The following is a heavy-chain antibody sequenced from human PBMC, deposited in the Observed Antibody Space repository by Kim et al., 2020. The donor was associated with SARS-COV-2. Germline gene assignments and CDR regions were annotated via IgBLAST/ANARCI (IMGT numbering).Heavy chain of an antibody. V-gene: IGHV3-43D*03. CDR1: GFTFDDYA. D-gene: IGHD3-22*01. CDR3: AKGDYYDSSGIVDY. J-gene: IGHJ4*02. Sequence: GGSLRLSCAASGFTFDDYAMHWVRQAPGNGLEWVSLISWDGGSTYYADSVKGRFTISRDNSKNSLYLQMNSLRAEDTALYYCAKGDYYDSSGIVDYWGQGTLVTVSS. CDR2: ISWDGGST.